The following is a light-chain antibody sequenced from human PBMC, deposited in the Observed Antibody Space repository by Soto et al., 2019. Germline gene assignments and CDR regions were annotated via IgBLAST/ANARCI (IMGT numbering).Light chain of an antibody. CDR2: GAS. V-gene: IGKV3-15*01. CDR1: QSVGTN. Sequence: EIVMTQSPVTLSVSPGERATLSCRASQSVGTNLAWYQQKPGQAPRLLIYGASTRATGCPARFGGSGSGTEFTLTISSLQSEDFALYYCHQYNKWPPGTFGQGTKVEIK. CDR3: HQYNKWPPGT. J-gene: IGKJ1*01.